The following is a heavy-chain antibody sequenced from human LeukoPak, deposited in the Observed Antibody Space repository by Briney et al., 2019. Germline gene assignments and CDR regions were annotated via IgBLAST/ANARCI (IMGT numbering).Heavy chain of an antibody. D-gene: IGHD2-15*01. CDR1: RFTFSSYS. CDR2: ISSSSSYM. V-gene: IGHV3-21*01. Sequence: GGSLRLSCAASRFTFSSYSMNWVRQAPGKGLEWVSSISSSSSYMYYADSVKGRFTISRDNAKNSLYLHMNSLRAEDTAVYYCARHCSGGSCYQLMERQGYWGQGTLVTVSS. CDR3: ARHCSGGSCYQLMERQGY. J-gene: IGHJ4*02.